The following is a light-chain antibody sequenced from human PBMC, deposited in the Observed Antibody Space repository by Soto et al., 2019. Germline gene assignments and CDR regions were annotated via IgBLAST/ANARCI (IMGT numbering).Light chain of an antibody. V-gene: IGLV2-11*01. Sequence: QSVLTQPRSVSGSPGQSVTISCTATSSYVGGYNSISWYQQHPGKAPRLIIYDVNVRPSGVPHRFSGSRSGNTASLTISGLQPEDEADFYCCSYAGTDTHYVFGTGTKLTVL. CDR2: DVN. CDR1: SSYVGGYNS. J-gene: IGLJ1*01. CDR3: CSYAGTDTHYV.